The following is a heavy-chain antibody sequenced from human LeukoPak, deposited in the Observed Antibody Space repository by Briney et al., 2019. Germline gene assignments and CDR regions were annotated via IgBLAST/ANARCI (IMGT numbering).Heavy chain of an antibody. Sequence: SETLSLTCTVSGGSISSYYWSWIRQPPGKRLEWIGYIYYSGSTNYNPSLKSRVTISVDTSKNQFSLKLSSVTAADTAVYYCARANVFLNYFDYWGQGTLVTVSS. D-gene: IGHD3-3*01. CDR3: ARANVFLNYFDY. CDR2: IYYSGST. J-gene: IGHJ4*02. V-gene: IGHV4-59*01. CDR1: GGSISSYY.